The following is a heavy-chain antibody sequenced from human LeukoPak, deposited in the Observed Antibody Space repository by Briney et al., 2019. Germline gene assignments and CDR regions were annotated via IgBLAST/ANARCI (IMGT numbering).Heavy chain of an antibody. CDR1: GYSISSGYY. CDR3: ARRQPPDGYNFD. Sequence: SETLSLTCTVSGYSISSGYYWGWIRQPPGKGLEWIGSIYHSGSTYYNPSPKSRVTISVDTSKNQFSLKLSSVTAADTAVYYCARRQPPDGYNFDWGQGTLVTVSS. D-gene: IGHD5-24*01. CDR2: IYHSGST. V-gene: IGHV4-38-2*02. J-gene: IGHJ4*02.